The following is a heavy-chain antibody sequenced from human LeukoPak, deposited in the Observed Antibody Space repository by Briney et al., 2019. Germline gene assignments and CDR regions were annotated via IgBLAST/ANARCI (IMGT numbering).Heavy chain of an antibody. Sequence: SQTLSLTCAISGDSVSGNSVAWNWIRQSPSRGLEWLGRTYYRSKWYNDYAVSVKSRIIINPDTSKNQFSLQLNSVTPEDTAVYYCARSLAFSGNWEAFDYWGQGTLVTVSS. D-gene: IGHD1-26*01. CDR3: ARSLAFSGNWEAFDY. CDR1: GDSVSGNSVA. J-gene: IGHJ4*02. CDR2: TYYRSKWYN. V-gene: IGHV6-1*01.